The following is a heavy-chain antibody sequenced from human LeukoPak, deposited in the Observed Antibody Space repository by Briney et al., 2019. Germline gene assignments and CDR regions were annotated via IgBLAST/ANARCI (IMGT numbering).Heavy chain of an antibody. CDR2: ISWNSGSI. D-gene: IGHD5-18*01. CDR1: GFTFDDYA. J-gene: IGHJ4*02. Sequence: GRSLRLSCAASGFTFDDYAMHWVRQAPGKGLEWVSGISWNSGSIGYADSVKGRFTISRDNAKNSLYLQMNSLRAEDMALYYCAKDKSQLWLGGTFDYWGQGTLATVSS. CDR3: AKDKSQLWLGGTFDY. V-gene: IGHV3-9*03.